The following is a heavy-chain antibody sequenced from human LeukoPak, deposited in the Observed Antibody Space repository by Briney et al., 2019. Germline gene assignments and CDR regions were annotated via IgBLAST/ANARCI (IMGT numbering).Heavy chain of an antibody. CDR3: ATADWESFYFAS. D-gene: IGHD1-26*01. CDR1: GGSDSRGGYY. J-gene: IGHJ4*02. CDR2: TSYSEGT. Sequence: PSETLSLTCTVSGGSDSRGGYYWNWIRQHPGKGLEWIGFTSYSEGTYYNPSLMSRITISVDRSQNQFSLKMRDVTAADTAVYFCATADWESFYFASWGQGALVAVSS. V-gene: IGHV4-31*03.